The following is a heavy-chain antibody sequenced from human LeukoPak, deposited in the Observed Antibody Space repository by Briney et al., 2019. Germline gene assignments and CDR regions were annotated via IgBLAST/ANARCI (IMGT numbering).Heavy chain of an antibody. Sequence: GGPLRLSCAASGFTFRNYAMTWSGKPPGKGLEWVPTVRGSGDSTFYADSVKGRFTISRENSKNTLYLQMSSLRAEDTAIDYCAKGGFFSSFDPWGQGTLVTVSS. CDR2: VRGSGDST. V-gene: IGHV3-23*01. J-gene: IGHJ5*02. D-gene: IGHD3-16*01. CDR1: GFTFRNYA. CDR3: AKGGFFSSFDP.